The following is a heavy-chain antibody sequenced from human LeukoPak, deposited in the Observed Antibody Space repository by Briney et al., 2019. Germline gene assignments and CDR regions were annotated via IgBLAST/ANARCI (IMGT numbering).Heavy chain of an antibody. CDR3: ASESRIVVAGHDAFDI. D-gene: IGHD6-19*01. J-gene: IGHJ3*02. Sequence: GGSLRPSCAASGFTFSSYAMHWVRQAPGKGLEWVAVISYDGSNKYYADSVKGRFTISRDNSKNTLYLQMNSLRAEDTAVYYCASESRIVVAGHDAFDIWGQGTMVTVSS. V-gene: IGHV3-30-3*01. CDR1: GFTFSSYA. CDR2: ISYDGSNK.